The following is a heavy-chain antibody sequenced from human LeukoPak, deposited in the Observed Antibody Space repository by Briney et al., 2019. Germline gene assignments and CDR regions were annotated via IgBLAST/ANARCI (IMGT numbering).Heavy chain of an antibody. CDR1: GFTFSSYD. Sequence: GGSLRLSCAASGFTFSSYDMNWVRQAPGKGLEWVSGISGGGDRTYYADSVKGRFTISRDNSKSTLYLQMNSLRVEDTALYYCAKGDGINHYHWFDPWGQGTQVTVSS. D-gene: IGHD2-21*02. CDR3: AKGDGINHYHWFDP. V-gene: IGHV3-23*01. CDR2: ISGGGDRT. J-gene: IGHJ5*02.